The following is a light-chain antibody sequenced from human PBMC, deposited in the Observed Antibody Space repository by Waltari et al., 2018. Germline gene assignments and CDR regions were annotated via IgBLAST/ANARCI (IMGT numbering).Light chain of an antibody. J-gene: IGLJ1*01. CDR3: CSFAGSPPYV. CDR1: SSDVGGYDS. V-gene: IGLV2-11*01. CDR2: DVN. Sequence: QSALTQPRSVSGSPGQSVTISCTGTSSDVGGYDSVSWYQQHPGKAPKLMIYDVNKLPSGVPGRLSGSKAGNTAFLTISGLQGEDEADYYCCSFAGSPPYVFGTGTKVTVL.